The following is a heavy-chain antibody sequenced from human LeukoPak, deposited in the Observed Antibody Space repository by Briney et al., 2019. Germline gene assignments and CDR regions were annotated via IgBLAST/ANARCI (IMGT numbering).Heavy chain of an antibody. CDR2: IRYDGSNK. CDR3: ARDYDFWSGYYSPTRGYFGY. CDR1: GFTFSGSG. Sequence: GGSLRLSCAASGFTFSGSGMHWVRQAPGKGLEWVTFIRYDGSNKYYTDSVKGRFTITRDNSKNTLYLQMDSLRAEDTAVYYCARDYDFWSGYYSPTRGYFGYWGQGTLVTVSS. V-gene: IGHV3-30*02. J-gene: IGHJ4*02. D-gene: IGHD3-3*01.